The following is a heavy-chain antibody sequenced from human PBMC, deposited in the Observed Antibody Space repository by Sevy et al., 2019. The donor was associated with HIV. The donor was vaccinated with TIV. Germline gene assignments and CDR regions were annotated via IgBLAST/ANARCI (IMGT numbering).Heavy chain of an antibody. CDR2: ISSSSSYI. D-gene: IGHD6-19*01. CDR3: ARDGSSSPADAFDI. Sequence: GGSLRLSCAASGFTFSSYSMNWVRQAPGKGLEWVSSISSSSSYIYYADSVKGRFTTSRDNAKNSLYLQMNSLRAEDTAVYYCARDGSSSPADAFDIWGQGTMVTVSS. J-gene: IGHJ3*02. V-gene: IGHV3-21*01. CDR1: GFTFSSYS.